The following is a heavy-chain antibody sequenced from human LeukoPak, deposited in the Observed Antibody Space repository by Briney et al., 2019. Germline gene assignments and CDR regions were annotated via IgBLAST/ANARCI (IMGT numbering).Heavy chain of an antibody. CDR1: GGTFSSYA. D-gene: IGHD2-2*02. J-gene: IGHJ6*03. Sequence: ASVKVSCKASGGTFSSYAISWVRQAPGQGLEWMGRIIPIFGTANYAQKFQGRVTITTDESTSTAYMELSSLRSEDTAVYYCAVVPAAIGYYYMDVWSKGTTVTVSS. CDR2: IIPIFGTA. CDR3: AVVPAAIGYYYMDV. V-gene: IGHV1-69*05.